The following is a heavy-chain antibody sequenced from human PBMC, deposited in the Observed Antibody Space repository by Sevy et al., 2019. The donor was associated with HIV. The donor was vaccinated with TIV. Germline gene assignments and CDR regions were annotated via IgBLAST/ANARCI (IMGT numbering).Heavy chain of an antibody. CDR2: ISGSGGST. V-gene: IGHV3-23*01. CDR1: GFTLSSYA. CDR3: AKVTAMGSSSDY. J-gene: IGHJ4*02. Sequence: GGSLRLSCAASGFTLSSYAMNWVRQAPGKGLEWVSGISGSGGSTYYADSVKGRFTISRDNSKSTLSLQMNSLRAEDTAIYYCAKVTAMGSSSDYWGQGTLVTVSS. D-gene: IGHD5-18*01.